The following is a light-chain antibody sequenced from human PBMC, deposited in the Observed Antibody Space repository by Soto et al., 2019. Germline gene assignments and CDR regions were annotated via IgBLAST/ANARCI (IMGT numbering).Light chain of an antibody. CDR1: RSDIGDSNY. CDR3: ASKAGSSRHVV. V-gene: IGLV2-8*01. Sequence: QSALTQPPSASGSPGQSVTISCTGSRSDIGDSNYVSWYQQHPRKAPKFIISEVINRPSGVPDRFSASKSGNTASLTISGLQAEDEADYYCASKAGSSRHVVFGGGTKLTVL. J-gene: IGLJ2*01. CDR2: EVI.